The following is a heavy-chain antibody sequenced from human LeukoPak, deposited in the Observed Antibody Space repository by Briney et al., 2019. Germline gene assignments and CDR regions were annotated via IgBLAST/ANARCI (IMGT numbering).Heavy chain of an antibody. Sequence: SETLSLTCTVSGGSLSSYYWSWVRQPPGKGLEWIGYIYYSGSTNYNPSLKSRVTISVDTSKNQFSLKLSSVTAADTAVYYCARAWRGTRAYYYYMDVWGKGTTVTVSS. CDR3: ARAWRGTRAYYYYMDV. D-gene: IGHD2-8*02. CDR2: IYYSGST. CDR1: GGSLSSYY. V-gene: IGHV4-59*01. J-gene: IGHJ6*03.